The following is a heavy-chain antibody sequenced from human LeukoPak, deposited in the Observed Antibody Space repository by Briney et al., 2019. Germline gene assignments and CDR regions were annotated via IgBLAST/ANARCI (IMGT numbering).Heavy chain of an antibody. Sequence: KPGGSLRLSCAASGFTFSSYNINWVRQAPGKGLEWVSYISSSSSNIYYADSVKGRFTISRDNAKNSLYLQMNSLRAEDTAVYYCARHNHIAAAGDYWGQGTLVTVSS. CDR1: GFTFSSYN. J-gene: IGHJ4*02. V-gene: IGHV3-21*01. D-gene: IGHD6-13*01. CDR2: ISSSSSNI. CDR3: ARHNHIAAAGDY.